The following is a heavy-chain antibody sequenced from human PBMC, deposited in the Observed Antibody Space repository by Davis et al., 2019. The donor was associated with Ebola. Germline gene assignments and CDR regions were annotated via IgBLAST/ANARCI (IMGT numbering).Heavy chain of an antibody. CDR2: ISADSVNT. D-gene: IGHD1-1*01. J-gene: IGHJ4*02. CDR3: ARAQFPTTSDH. CDR1: GYTFAEYA. Sequence: ASVKVSCKASGYTFAEYAMSWVRQAPGQGPEWMGWISADSVNTNYAQKLQGRVTMTTDTSTSTAYMELRSLRSDDTAVYYCARAQFPTTSDHWGQGTLVTVSS. V-gene: IGHV1-18*01.